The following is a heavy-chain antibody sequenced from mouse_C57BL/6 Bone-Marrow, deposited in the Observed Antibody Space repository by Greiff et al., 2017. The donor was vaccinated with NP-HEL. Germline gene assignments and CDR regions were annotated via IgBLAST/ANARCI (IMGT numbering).Heavy chain of an antibody. Sequence: VQLQQSGPVLVKPGASVKMSCKASGYTFTDYYMNWVKQSPGQSLEWIGVINPYNGGTSYNQKFKGKATLTVDKSSSTAYMELNSLTSEDSAVYDCASPHDDYDGGDWYFEVWGTGTTVTVAS. J-gene: IGHJ1*03. CDR1: GYTFTDYY. CDR2: INPYNGGT. V-gene: IGHV1-19*01. D-gene: IGHD2-4*01. CDR3: ASPHDDYDGGDWYFEV.